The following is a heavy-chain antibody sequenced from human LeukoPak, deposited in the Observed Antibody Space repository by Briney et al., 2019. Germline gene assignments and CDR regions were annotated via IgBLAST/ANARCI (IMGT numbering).Heavy chain of an antibody. CDR1: GFTFSNTW. Sequence: GGSLRLSCAASGFTFSNTWMAWVRQAPGKGLEWVANINQDGSTKQYVDSVKGRFTISRDNAKNSVYLQMNSLRAEDTAVYHCARDQGGSLDYWGQGTLVTVSS. V-gene: IGHV3-7*01. CDR2: INQDGSTK. CDR3: ARDQGGSLDY. J-gene: IGHJ4*02. D-gene: IGHD1-26*01.